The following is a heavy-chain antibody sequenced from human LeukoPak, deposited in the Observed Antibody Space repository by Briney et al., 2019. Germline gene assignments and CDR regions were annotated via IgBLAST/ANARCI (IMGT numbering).Heavy chain of an antibody. CDR1: GFIFSNYW. CDR3: ARSSYSSSSSV. Sequence: GGSLRLSCVASGFIFSNYWMSWVRQAPGKGLEWVANIKRDGSERYYVDSVKGRFTISRDNAKNSLYLQMSSLRAEDTAVYYCARSSYSSSSSVWGQGTMVTVSS. D-gene: IGHD6-6*01. V-gene: IGHV3-7*03. CDR2: IKRDGSER. J-gene: IGHJ3*01.